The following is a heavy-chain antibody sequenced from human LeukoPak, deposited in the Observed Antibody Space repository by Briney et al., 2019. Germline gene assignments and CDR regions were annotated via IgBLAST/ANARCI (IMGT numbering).Heavy chain of an antibody. CDR2: INAGNSNT. Sequence: ASLKVSCKASGYTFTSYAMHWVRQAPGQRLEWMGWINAGNSNTKYSQKFQGRVTITRDTSASTAYMELSSLRSEDTAVYYCARDIVVVPAAISQSYYYGMDVWGQGTTVTVSS. V-gene: IGHV1-3*01. CDR1: GYTFTSYA. CDR3: ARDIVVVPAAISQSYYYGMDV. D-gene: IGHD2-2*01. J-gene: IGHJ6*02.